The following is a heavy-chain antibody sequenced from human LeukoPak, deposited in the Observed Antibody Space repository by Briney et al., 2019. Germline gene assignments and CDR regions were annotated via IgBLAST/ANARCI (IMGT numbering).Heavy chain of an antibody. CDR3: ARATNSYDSSNLGY. CDR2: IYYSGST. V-gene: IGHV4-59*01. D-gene: IGHD3-22*01. CDR1: GGSISSYY. Sequence: SETLSLTCTVSGGSISSYYWSWIRQPPGKGLEWIGYIYYSGSTNYNPSLKGRVTISVDTSKNQFSLKLSSVTAADTAVYYCARATNSYDSSNLGYWGQGTLVTVSS. J-gene: IGHJ4*02.